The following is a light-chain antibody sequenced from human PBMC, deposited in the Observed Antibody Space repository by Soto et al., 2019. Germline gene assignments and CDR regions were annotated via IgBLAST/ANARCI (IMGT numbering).Light chain of an antibody. CDR3: QQVKRDLPLT. V-gene: IGKV1-9*01. J-gene: IGKJ4*01. CDR1: QDISSY. Sequence: IQLTQSPSSLPASVGDRVIITCLASQDISSYVAWYQQKPGKAPKVLIYEASTLHSGVPSRFSGSGSGTEFTLTIDSLQPEDFATYYCQQVKRDLPLTFGGGTKVEIK. CDR2: EAS.